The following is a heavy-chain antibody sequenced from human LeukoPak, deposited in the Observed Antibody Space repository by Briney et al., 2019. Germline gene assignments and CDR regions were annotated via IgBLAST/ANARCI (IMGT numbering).Heavy chain of an antibody. V-gene: IGHV1-69*05. CDR3: ARDGVQSVLKYSGGSAPLDY. Sequence: SVKVSCKASGGTFSSYAISWVRQAPGQGLEWMGGIIPIFGTANYAQKFQGRVTITTDESTSTAYMELSSLRSEDTAVYYCARDGVQSVLKYSGGSAPLDYWGQGTLVTVSS. CDR2: IIPIFGTA. D-gene: IGHD6-19*01. J-gene: IGHJ4*02. CDR1: GGTFSSYA.